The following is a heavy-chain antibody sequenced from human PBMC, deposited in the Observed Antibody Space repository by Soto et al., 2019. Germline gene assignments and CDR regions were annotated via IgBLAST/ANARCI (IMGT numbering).Heavy chain of an antibody. V-gene: IGHV3-33*01. CDR1: GFTFSSYG. CDR2: IWYDGSNK. Sequence: QVQLVESGGGVVQPGRSLRLSCAASGFTFSSYGMHWVRQAPGKGLEWVAVIWYDGSNKYYADSVKGRFTISRDNSKNTRYLQMNSLRAEDTAVYYCARDCAGYSSGWYPRGGFDYWGQGTLVTVSS. CDR3: ARDCAGYSSGWYPRGGFDY. D-gene: IGHD6-19*01. J-gene: IGHJ4*02.